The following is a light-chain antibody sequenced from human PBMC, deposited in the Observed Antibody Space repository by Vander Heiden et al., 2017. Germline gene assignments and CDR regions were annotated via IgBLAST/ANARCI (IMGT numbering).Light chain of an antibody. CDR2: QDS. CDR1: KLGDKY. Sequence: SYELTQPPSVPVSPGQTASITGSGDKLGDKYACWYQQKPGQSPVLVIYQDSKRPSGIPGRFPGSNSGSTAALTISGTQAMDEADYYCQAWDSSTVVFGGGTKLTVL. V-gene: IGLV3-1*01. J-gene: IGLJ2*01. CDR3: QAWDSSTVV.